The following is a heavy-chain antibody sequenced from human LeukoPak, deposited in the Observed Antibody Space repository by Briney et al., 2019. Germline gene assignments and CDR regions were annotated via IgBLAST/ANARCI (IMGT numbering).Heavy chain of an antibody. J-gene: IGHJ4*02. CDR3: ARHAYYYDSRSAFDY. CDR1: GYSFSSYW. V-gene: IGHV5-51*01. Sequence: GESLKISCQGSGYSFSSYWIGWVRQMPGKGLEWMGIIYPGDSDTRYSPSFQGQVTISADKSISTAYPQWSSLKASDTAMYYCARHAYYYDSRSAFDYWGQGTLVTVSS. D-gene: IGHD3-22*01. CDR2: IYPGDSDT.